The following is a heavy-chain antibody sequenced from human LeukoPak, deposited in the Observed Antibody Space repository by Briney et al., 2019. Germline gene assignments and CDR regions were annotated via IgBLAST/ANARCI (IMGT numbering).Heavy chain of an antibody. CDR1: GFTFSSYA. Sequence: GGSLRLSCAASGFTFSSYAMSWIRQAPGKGLEWVSAISGSGGNTYYADSVKGRFTITRDNSKNPLYLQMNSLRAEDTAVYYCAKGGSPNWFDPWGQGTLATVSS. D-gene: IGHD3-16*01. J-gene: IGHJ5*02. CDR3: AKGGSPNWFDP. V-gene: IGHV3-23*01. CDR2: ISGSGGNT.